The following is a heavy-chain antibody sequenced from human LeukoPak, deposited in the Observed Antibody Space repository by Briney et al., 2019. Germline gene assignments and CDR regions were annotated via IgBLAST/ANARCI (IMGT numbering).Heavy chain of an antibody. J-gene: IGHJ5*02. CDR3: ARTCSRSCWFDP. CDR2: ISSSGSTI. Sequence: GGSLRLSCAASGFTFSDYYMSWISQAPGKGLEWVSYISSSGSTIYYADSVKGRFTISRDNAKSSLYLQMNSLRAEDTAVYYCARTCSRSCWFDPWGQGTLVTVSS. V-gene: IGHV3-11*04. D-gene: IGHD6-13*01. CDR1: GFTFSDYY.